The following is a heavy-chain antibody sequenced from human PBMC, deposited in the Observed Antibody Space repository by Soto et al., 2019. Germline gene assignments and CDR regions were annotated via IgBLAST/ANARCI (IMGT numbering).Heavy chain of an antibody. J-gene: IGHJ4*02. CDR3: AKLITAAGTGY. Sequence: EVQLLESGGGLVQPGGSLRLSCAASGFTFSSYAMSWVRQAPGKGLEWVSAISGSGINTYYADSVKGRFTISRDNSKNTLYLQMNSLRAEDTVIYYCAKLITAAGTGYWGQGTLVIVSS. V-gene: IGHV3-23*01. D-gene: IGHD6-13*01. CDR2: ISGSGINT. CDR1: GFTFSSYA.